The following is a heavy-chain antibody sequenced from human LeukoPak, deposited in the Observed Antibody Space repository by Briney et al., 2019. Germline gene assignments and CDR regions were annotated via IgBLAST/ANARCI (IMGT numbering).Heavy chain of an antibody. V-gene: IGHV4-31*03. J-gene: IGHJ4*02. CDR3: ARYEYGRHYFDY. CDR2: IYYSGST. Sequence: SQTLSLTCTVSGGSISSGGYYWSWIRQHPGKGLEWIGYIYYSGSTYYNPSLKSRVTISVDTSKNQFSLKLSSVTAADTAVYYCARYEYGRHYFDYWGQGTLVTVSS. D-gene: IGHD3-16*01. CDR1: GGSISSGGYY.